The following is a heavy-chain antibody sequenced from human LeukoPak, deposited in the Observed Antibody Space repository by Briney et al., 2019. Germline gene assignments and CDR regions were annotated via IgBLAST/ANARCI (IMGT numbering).Heavy chain of an antibody. D-gene: IGHD3-22*01. CDR2: IHYDGSNK. Sequence: GGSLRLSCAASEFTFKSYAMHWVRQAPGKGLEWVAVIHYDGSNKYYVDSVEGRFTISRDNSKNTVHLQMNSLRSEDTAVYYCAKVYGNYYESGGLDRWGQGTLVTASS. V-gene: IGHV3-30*02. CDR3: AKVYGNYYESGGLDR. CDR1: EFTFKSYA. J-gene: IGHJ5*02.